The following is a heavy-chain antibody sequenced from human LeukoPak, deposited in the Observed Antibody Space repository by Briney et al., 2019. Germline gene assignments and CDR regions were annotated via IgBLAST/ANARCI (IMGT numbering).Heavy chain of an antibody. CDR3: ARRRGIAVALDY. D-gene: IGHD6-19*01. V-gene: IGHV3-11*04. CDR2: ISSSGTTI. J-gene: IGHJ4*02. Sequence: PGGSLRLSCAASGFIFSDYYMSWIRQAPGKGLEWVSYISSSGTTIYYADSVKGRFTISRDNAKNSLYLQMNSLRAEDTAVYYCARRRGIAVALDYWGQGTLVTVSS. CDR1: GFIFSDYY.